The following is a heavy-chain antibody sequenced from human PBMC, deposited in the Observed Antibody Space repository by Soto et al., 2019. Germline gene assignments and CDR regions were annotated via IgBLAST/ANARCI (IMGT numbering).Heavy chain of an antibody. V-gene: IGHV3-48*03. CDR2: ISVSGNII. CDR1: GFTFSTYE. Sequence: PGGSLSLSCAASGFTFSTYEFNWVRQAPGRGLEWISYISVSGNIIKYADSVKGRFTISRDNAENSLHLHMSSLRVDDTAVYFCVRDTMSASAAASLDYWGQGTQVTVSS. J-gene: IGHJ4*02. D-gene: IGHD6-13*01. CDR3: VRDTMSASAAASLDY.